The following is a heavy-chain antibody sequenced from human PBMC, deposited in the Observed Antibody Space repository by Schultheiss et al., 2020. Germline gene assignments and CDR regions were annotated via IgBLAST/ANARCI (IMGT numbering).Heavy chain of an antibody. CDR3: ARRLSYYYDSSGYYYGWYFDL. CDR2: IYYSGST. J-gene: IGHJ2*01. CDR1: GGSISSSSYY. Sequence: SETLSLTCTVSGGSISSSSYYWGWIRQPPGKGLEWIGSIYYSGSTYYNPSLKCRVTISVDTSKNQFSLKLSSVTAADTAVYYCARRLSYYYDSSGYYYGWYFDLWGRGTLVTVSS. V-gene: IGHV4-39*01. D-gene: IGHD3-22*01.